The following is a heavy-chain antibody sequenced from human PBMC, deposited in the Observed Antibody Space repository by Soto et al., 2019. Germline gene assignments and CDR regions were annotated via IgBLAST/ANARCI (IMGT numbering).Heavy chain of an antibody. V-gene: IGHV3-23*01. CDR3: AKDRWLLGPNWFDP. J-gene: IGHJ5*02. CDR1: GFTFSSYA. D-gene: IGHD3-22*01. Sequence: QTVGSLRLSCAASGFTFSSYAMSWVRQAPGKGLEWVSAISGSGGSTYYADSVKGRFTISRDNSKNTLYLRMNSLRAEDTAVYYCAKDRWLLGPNWFDPWGQGTLVTVS. CDR2: ISGSGGST.